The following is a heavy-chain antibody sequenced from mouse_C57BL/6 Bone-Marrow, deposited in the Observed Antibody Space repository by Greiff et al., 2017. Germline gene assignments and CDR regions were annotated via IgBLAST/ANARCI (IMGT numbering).Heavy chain of an antibody. CDR2: ISYSGST. V-gene: IGHV3-1*01. D-gene: IGHD1-1*01. CDR1: GYSITSGYD. Sequence: EVQLQESGPGMVKPSQSLSLTCTVTGYSITSGYDWHWIRHFPGNKLEWMGYISYSGSTNYNPSLKSRIPITHDTSKDHFFLKLNSVTTEDTATYYCARSPPITTVVRNWYFDVWGTGTTVTVSS. CDR3: ARSPPITTVVRNWYFDV. J-gene: IGHJ1*03.